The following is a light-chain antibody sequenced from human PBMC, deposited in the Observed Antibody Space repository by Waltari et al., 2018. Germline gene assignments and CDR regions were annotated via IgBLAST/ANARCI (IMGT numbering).Light chain of an antibody. J-gene: IGKJ2*01. V-gene: IGKV3-20*01. CDR1: QTIQSSH. CDR3: QQYGSSPYT. Sequence: ESVLTQSPGTLSLSPGERVTLSCRASQTIQSSHLAVYQQKAGQAPKLLIYGASSRATGIPYRFSGGGSGTDFTLTINRLQPEDFAVYHCQQYGSSPYTFGQGTKLAIK. CDR2: GAS.